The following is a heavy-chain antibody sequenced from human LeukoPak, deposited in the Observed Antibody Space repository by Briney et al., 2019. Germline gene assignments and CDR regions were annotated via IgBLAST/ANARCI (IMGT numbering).Heavy chain of an antibody. J-gene: IGHJ5*02. Sequence: SETLSPTCTVSGGSISSYYWSWIRQPAGKGLEWIGRIYSSGTITYNPSLERRVSMSVDTSKNQFSLKLSSVTAADTAVYYCARDSGTTGEVKFDPWGQGTLVIVSS. D-gene: IGHD3-10*01. CDR1: GGSISSYY. CDR3: ARDSGTTGEVKFDP. CDR2: IYSSGTI. V-gene: IGHV4-4*07.